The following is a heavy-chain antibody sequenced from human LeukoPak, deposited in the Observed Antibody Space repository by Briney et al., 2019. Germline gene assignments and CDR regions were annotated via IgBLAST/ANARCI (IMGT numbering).Heavy chain of an antibody. D-gene: IGHD2-21*02. CDR2: TNSDGSIT. CDR1: GFTFGSSS. J-gene: IGHJ4*02. Sequence: PGGSLRLSCAASGFTFGSSSMHWVRQAPGKGLVWVSRTNSDGSITAYAGSVKGRFTISRDNAKNTVYLQMNSLRAEDTAVYYCARGVGGDSDYWGQGTLVTVSS. CDR3: ARGVGGDSDY. V-gene: IGHV3-74*01.